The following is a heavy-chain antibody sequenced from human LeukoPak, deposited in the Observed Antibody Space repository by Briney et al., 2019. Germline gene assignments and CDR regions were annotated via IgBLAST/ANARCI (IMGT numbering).Heavy chain of an antibody. CDR3: ARGSTYYDSSGQVPFDY. CDR2: ISGSSSTI. V-gene: IGHV3-48*01. Sequence: TGGSLRLSCAASGFTFSSYSMNWVRQAPGKGLEWGSCISGSSSTIYYADSVKGRFTISRDNGKNTLYLQMNSLRAEDTAIYYCARGSTYYDSSGQVPFDYWGQGTLVTVSS. CDR1: GFTFSSYS. J-gene: IGHJ4*02. D-gene: IGHD3-22*01.